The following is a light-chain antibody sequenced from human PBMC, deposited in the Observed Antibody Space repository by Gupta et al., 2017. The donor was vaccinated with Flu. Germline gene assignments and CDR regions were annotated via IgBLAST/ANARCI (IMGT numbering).Light chain of an antibody. CDR3: QTWGTGIRV. Sequence: VKLTCTLSSGHSSYAIAWHQQQPEKGPRYLMKLNSDGSHNKGDGIPDRFSGSSSGAERYLTISSLQSEDEADYYCQTWGTGIRVFGTGTKVTVL. CDR2: LNSDGSH. V-gene: IGLV4-69*01. CDR1: SGHSSYA. J-gene: IGLJ1*01.